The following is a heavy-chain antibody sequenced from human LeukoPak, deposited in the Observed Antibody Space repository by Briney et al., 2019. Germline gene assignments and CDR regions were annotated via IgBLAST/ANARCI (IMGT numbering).Heavy chain of an antibody. V-gene: IGHV3-23*01. D-gene: IGHD5-18*01. CDR1: GFTFSTYG. Sequence: PGGSLRLSCAASGFTFSTYGMHWVRQAPGKGLEWVSGITGDATSTYYSDSVKGRFTVSRDNSKNTLYLQMNSLRAEDTAVYYCATAMVDYWGQGTLVTVSS. CDR2: ITGDATST. CDR3: ATAMVDY. J-gene: IGHJ4*02.